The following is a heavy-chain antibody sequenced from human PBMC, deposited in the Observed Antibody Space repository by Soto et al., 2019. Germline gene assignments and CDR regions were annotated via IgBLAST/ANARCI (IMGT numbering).Heavy chain of an antibody. D-gene: IGHD3-10*01. CDR2: ISGSGGST. J-gene: IGHJ4*02. Sequence: GGSLRLSCAASGFTFSSYAMSWVRQAPGKGLEWVSAISGSGGSTYYADSVKGRFTISRDNSKNTLYLQMNSLGAEDTAVYYCAKEGRYYGSGSSRWNWGQGTLVTVSS. V-gene: IGHV3-23*01. CDR3: AKEGRYYGSGSSRWN. CDR1: GFTFSSYA.